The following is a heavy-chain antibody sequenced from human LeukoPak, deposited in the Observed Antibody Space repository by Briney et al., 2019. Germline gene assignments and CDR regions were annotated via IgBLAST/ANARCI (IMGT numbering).Heavy chain of an antibody. CDR3: ARVGQSSSSSRYYFDY. J-gene: IGHJ4*02. Sequence: SETLSLTCTVSGGSISSYYWSWIRQPPGKGLEWIGYIYYSGSTNYNPSLKSRVTMSVDTSKNQFSLKLSSVTAADTAVYYCARVGQSSSSSRYYFDYWGQGTLVTVSS. D-gene: IGHD6-6*01. CDR2: IYYSGST. CDR1: GGSISSYY. V-gene: IGHV4-59*12.